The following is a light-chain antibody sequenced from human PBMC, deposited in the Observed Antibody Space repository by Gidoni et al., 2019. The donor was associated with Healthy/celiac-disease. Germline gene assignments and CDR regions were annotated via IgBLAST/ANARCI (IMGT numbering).Light chain of an antibody. V-gene: IGKV4-1*01. CDR2: WAS. Sequence: DIVMTQSPDSLAVSLGERATINCKSSQRVLYSSNNKNSVAWYQQKPGQPPKLLIYWASTRESGVPDRCSGSGSGTDFTLTISSLQAEDVAVYYCQQYYSTPRTFGQGTKVEIK. CDR1: QRVLYSSNNKNS. CDR3: QQYYSTPRT. J-gene: IGKJ1*01.